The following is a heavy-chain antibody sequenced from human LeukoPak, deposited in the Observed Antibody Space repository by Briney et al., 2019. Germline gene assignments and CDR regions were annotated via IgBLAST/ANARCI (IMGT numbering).Heavy chain of an antibody. CDR3: ASSHVLTPWYFDL. V-gene: IGHV3-48*03. D-gene: IGHD3-22*01. CDR1: GFTFGSYE. Sequence: HPGGSLRLSCAASGFTFGSYEMNWVRQAPGKGLEWVSYISSSGSTINYADSVKGRFTISRDNAKNSLYLQMNSLRAEDTAVYYCASSHVLTPWYFDLWGRGTLVTVSS. CDR2: ISSSGSTI. J-gene: IGHJ2*01.